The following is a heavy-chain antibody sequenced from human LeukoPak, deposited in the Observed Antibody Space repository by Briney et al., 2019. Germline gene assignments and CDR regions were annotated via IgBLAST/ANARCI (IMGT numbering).Heavy chain of an antibody. Sequence: GGSLRLSCAASGFTFGTYGMHWVRQAPGKGLEWVSYISSSGSTIYYADSVKGRFTISRDNAKNSLYLQMNSLRAEDTAVYYCARTHGPHNTFDYWGQGTLVTVSS. CDR1: GFTFGTYG. CDR3: ARTHGPHNTFDY. CDR2: ISSSGSTI. J-gene: IGHJ4*02. V-gene: IGHV3-48*04. D-gene: IGHD1-1*01.